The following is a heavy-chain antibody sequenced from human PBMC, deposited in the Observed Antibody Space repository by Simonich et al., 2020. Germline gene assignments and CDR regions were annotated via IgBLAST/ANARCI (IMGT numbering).Heavy chain of an antibody. V-gene: IGHV4-38-2*01. CDR2: SNHSGGT. CDR1: GYSISSGYY. CDR3: ASGLLTTVTSPWIG. D-gene: IGHD4-17*01. J-gene: IGHJ4*02. Sequence: QVQLQESGPGLVKPSETLSLTCAVSGYSISSGYYWGWIRQPPGKGLEWIGSSNHSGGTYSNPSLSSRVTISVDTSKNQFSLKLSSVTAADTAVYYCASGLLTTVTSPWIGWGQGTLVTVSS.